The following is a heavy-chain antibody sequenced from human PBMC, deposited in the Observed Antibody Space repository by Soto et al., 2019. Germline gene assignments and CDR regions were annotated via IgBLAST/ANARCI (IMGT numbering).Heavy chain of an antibody. J-gene: IGHJ6*02. CDR3: ARAMTTVTTGLYYYYYGMDV. CDR2: INAIFGTA. CDR1: GYTFTSYA. Sequence: GASLKVSCKSSGYTFTSYAMHWVRQAPGQRLEWMGGINAIFGTANYAQKFQGRVTITADESTSTAYMELSSLRSEDTAVYYCARAMTTVTTGLYYYYYGMDVWGQGTTVTV. D-gene: IGHD4-17*01. V-gene: IGHV1-69*13.